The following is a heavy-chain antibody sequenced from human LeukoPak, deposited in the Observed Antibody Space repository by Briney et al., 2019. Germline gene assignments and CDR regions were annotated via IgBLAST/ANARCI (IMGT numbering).Heavy chain of an antibody. Sequence: KPSETLSLTCTVSGGSISSYYWSWIRQPAGKGLEWIGRIYTSGSTNYNPSLKSRVTMSVDTSKNQFSLKLSSVTAADTAVYYCARGGGRQLVIAFDIWGQGTMVTVSS. CDR2: IYTSGST. J-gene: IGHJ3*02. D-gene: IGHD6-13*01. V-gene: IGHV4-4*07. CDR3: ARGGGRQLVIAFDI. CDR1: GGSISSYY.